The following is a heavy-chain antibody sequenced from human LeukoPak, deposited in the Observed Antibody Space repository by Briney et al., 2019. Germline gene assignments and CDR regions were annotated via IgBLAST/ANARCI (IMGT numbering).Heavy chain of an antibody. CDR3: AKDVELYGGNSDY. V-gene: IGHV3-9*01. D-gene: IGHD4-23*01. Sequence: GGSLRLSCAASGFTFDDYAMHWVRQAPGKGLEWVSGISWNSGSIGYADSVEGRFTISRDNAKNSLYLQMNSLRAEDTAVYYCAKDVELYGGNSDYWGQGTLVTVSS. CDR1: GFTFDDYA. J-gene: IGHJ4*02. CDR2: ISWNSGSI.